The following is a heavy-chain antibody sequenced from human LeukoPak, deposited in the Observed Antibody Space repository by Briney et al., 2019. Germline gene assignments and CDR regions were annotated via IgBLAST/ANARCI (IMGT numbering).Heavy chain of an antibody. CDR3: AREGSCSGGSCRLDY. J-gene: IGHJ4*02. CDR2: ISAYNGDT. D-gene: IGHD2-15*01. V-gene: IGHV1-18*01. CDR1: DYTFSNYG. Sequence: ASVKVSCKASDYTFSNYGYNWVRQAPGHGLEWMGWISAYNGDTNYAQKFQGRLTMTTDASTRTAYMELKSLRSDDTAVYYCAREGSCSGGSCRLDYWDQGTLVTVFS.